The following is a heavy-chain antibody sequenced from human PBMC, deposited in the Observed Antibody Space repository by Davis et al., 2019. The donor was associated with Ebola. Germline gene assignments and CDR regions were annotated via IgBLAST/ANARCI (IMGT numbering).Heavy chain of an antibody. V-gene: IGHV3-48*02. D-gene: IGHD3-10*01. CDR1: GFTFSSYA. Sequence: GGSLRLSCAASGFTFSSYAMSWVRQAPGKGLEWVSNINAGSSRKSYADSVKGRFTISRDNAKNSLYLQMNSLGDEDTAVYYCVREWFGETDWGQGTLVTVSS. CDR3: VREWFGETD. CDR2: INAGSSRK. J-gene: IGHJ4*02.